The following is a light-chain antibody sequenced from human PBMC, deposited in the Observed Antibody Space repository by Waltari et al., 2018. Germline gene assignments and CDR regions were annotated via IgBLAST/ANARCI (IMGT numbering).Light chain of an antibody. V-gene: IGKV4-1*01. J-gene: IGKJ2*01. CDR3: QQCYSSPYT. CDR1: QSVLSSSNNKNY. CDR2: WAS. Sequence: DIVMTQSPASLAVSLGERATINCKSSQSVLSSSNNKNYLGCYQQKPRQPPQLLISWASTRESGVPDRFSGSGSGTDFTLTISSLQAEDVAVYYCQQCYSSPYTFGQGTKLEIK.